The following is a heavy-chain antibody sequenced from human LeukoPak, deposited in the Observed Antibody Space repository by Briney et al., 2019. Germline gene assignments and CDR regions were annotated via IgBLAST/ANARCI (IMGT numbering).Heavy chain of an antibody. D-gene: IGHD6-19*01. CDR1: GGSISSTTYY. CDR2: IYKTGST. V-gene: IGHV4-39*02. CDR3: ARDSLQTVAGLYDY. Sequence: PSETLSLTCTVSGGSISSTTYYWAWIRQPPGKGLEWIGSIYKTGSTNYSPSLKSRVFISVDTSNNQFSLKLSSVTAADTAVYYCARDSLQTVAGLYDYWGQGTLVTVSS. J-gene: IGHJ4*02.